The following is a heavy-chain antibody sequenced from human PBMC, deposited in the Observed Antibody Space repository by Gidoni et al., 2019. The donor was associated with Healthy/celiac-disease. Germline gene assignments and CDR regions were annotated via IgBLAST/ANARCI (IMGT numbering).Heavy chain of an antibody. D-gene: IGHD1-26*01. CDR2: INSDGSST. CDR1: GFTFSSYW. J-gene: IGHJ3*02. CDR3: ARSLVGATGDAFDI. Sequence: EVQLVESGGGLVQPGGSLSRDCAASGFTFSSYWMHWVRQAPGKGLVWVSRINSDGSSTSYADSVKGRFTISRDNAKNTLYLQMNSLRAEDTAVYYCARSLVGATGDAFDIWGQGTMVTVSS. V-gene: IGHV3-74*01.